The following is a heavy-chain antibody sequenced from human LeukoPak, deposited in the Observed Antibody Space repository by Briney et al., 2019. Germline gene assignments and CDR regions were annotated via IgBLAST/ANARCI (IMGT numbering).Heavy chain of an antibody. CDR1: GYTFTSYD. J-gene: IGHJ6*03. CDR2: MNPNSGNT. CDR3: ARGLRGYYYYYMDV. D-gene: IGHD3-10*01. Sequence: GASVKVSCKASGYTFTSYDINWVRQATGQGLEWMGWMNPNSGNTGYAQKFQGRVTITRNTSISTAYMELSSLRSEDTAVYYCARGLRGYYYYYMDVWGKGTTVTVSS. V-gene: IGHV1-8*03.